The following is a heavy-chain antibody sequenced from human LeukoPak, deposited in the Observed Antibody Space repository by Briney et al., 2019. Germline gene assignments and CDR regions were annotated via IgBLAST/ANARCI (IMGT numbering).Heavy chain of an antibody. Sequence: GGSLRLSCAASGFTFSSYAMSWVRQAPGKGLEWVSAISGSGGSTYYADSVKGRFTISRDNSKNTLYLQMNSLRAEDTAVYYCAKDQGEVVMAPDDAFDIWGQGTMVTVSS. CDR3: AKDQGEVVMAPDDAFDI. V-gene: IGHV3-23*01. CDR1: GFTFSSYA. D-gene: IGHD3-22*01. J-gene: IGHJ3*02. CDR2: ISGSGGST.